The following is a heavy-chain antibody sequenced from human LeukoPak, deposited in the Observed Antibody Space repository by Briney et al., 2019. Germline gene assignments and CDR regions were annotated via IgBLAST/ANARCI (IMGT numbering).Heavy chain of an antibody. CDR1: GGSISSSSYY. J-gene: IGHJ4*02. D-gene: IGHD3-22*01. Sequence: PSETLSLTCTVSGGSISSSSYYWGWIRQPPGKGLEWIGSIYYSGGTYYNPSLKSRVTISVDTSKNQFSLKLSSVTAADTAVYYCARSLVVVITTDGLDWGQGTLVTVSS. CDR3: ARSLVVVITTDGLD. CDR2: IYYSGGT. V-gene: IGHV4-39*07.